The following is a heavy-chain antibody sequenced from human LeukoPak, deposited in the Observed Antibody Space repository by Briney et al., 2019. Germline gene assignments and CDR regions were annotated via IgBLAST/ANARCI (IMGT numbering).Heavy chain of an antibody. CDR3: ARAREDYDFWSGSIKGGSYFDY. V-gene: IGHV4-59*01. CDR2: IYYSGST. J-gene: IGHJ4*02. Sequence: SETLSLTCTVSGGSISSYYWSWIRQPPGKGLEWIGYIYYSGSTNYSPSLKSRVTISVDTSKNQFSLKLSSVTAADTAVYYCARAREDYDFWSGSIKGGSYFDYWGQGTLVTVSS. CDR1: GGSISSYY. D-gene: IGHD3-3*01.